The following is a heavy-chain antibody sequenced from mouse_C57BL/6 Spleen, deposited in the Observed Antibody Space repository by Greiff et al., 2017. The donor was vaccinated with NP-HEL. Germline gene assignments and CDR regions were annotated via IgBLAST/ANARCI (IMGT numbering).Heavy chain of an antibody. CDR3: ARYSAIPFDY. V-gene: IGHV7-3*01. CDR1: GFTFTDYY. Sequence: EVMLVESGGGLVQPGGSLSLSCAASGFTFTDYYMSWVRQPPGKALEWLGFIRNKANGYTTEYSASVKGRFTISRDNSQSILYLQMNALRAEDSATYYCARYSAIPFDYWGQGTTLTVSS. D-gene: IGHD1-2*01. J-gene: IGHJ2*01. CDR2: IRNKANGYTT.